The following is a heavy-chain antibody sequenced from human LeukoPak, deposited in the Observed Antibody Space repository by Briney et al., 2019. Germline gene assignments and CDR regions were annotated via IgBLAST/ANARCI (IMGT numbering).Heavy chain of an antibody. CDR2: ISYDGSNK. V-gene: IGHV3-30-3*01. J-gene: IGHJ4*02. D-gene: IGHD3-10*01. CDR1: GFTFSSYA. Sequence: GGSLRLSCAASGFTFSSYAMHWVRQAPGKGLEWVAVISYDGSNKCYADSVKGRFTISRDNSKNTLYLQMNSLRDEDTAVYYCAKVAHYYGSGSYYEYYFDYWGQGTLVTVSS. CDR3: AKVAHYYGSGSYYEYYFDY.